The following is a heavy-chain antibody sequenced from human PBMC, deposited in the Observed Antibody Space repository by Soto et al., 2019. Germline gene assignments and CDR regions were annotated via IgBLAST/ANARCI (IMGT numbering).Heavy chain of an antibody. D-gene: IGHD7-27*01. CDR3: ARDRLTGTAKWHSLDS. CDR1: GFSFRSYG. V-gene: IGHV3-33*01. CDR2: IWHDGNNK. Sequence: PGGSLRLSCTASGFSFRSYGMTWVRQAPGKGLEWVAVIWHDGNNKYHADSVQGRFTVSRDNSKNTLYLQMNYLRPEDTAVYYCARDRLTGTAKWHSLDSWGQGTQVTVSS. J-gene: IGHJ4*02.